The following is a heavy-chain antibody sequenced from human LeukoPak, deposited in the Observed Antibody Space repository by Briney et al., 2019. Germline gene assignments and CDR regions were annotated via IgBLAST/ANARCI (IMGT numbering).Heavy chain of an antibody. D-gene: IGHD6-13*01. CDR3: ARRNVSNWYVFGA. CDR1: GFTFNNYP. CDR2: LSYDGAKK. V-gene: IGHV3-30*04. Sequence: PGGSLRLSCAASGFTFNNYPMHWVRQAPGKGLEWVALLSYDGAKKYYADSVKGRFTIFRDNSRNTLFLQMSSLRPDDTALYYCARRNVSNWYVFGAWGQGTLVTVSS. J-gene: IGHJ5*02.